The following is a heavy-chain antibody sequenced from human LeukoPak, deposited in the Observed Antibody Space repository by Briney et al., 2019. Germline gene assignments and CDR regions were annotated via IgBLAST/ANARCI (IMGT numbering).Heavy chain of an antibody. CDR2: ISSSSSYI. V-gene: IGHV3-21*01. J-gene: IGHJ3*02. CDR3: ASLHDMTTTGDAFDI. D-gene: IGHD1-26*01. Sequence: PGGSLRLSCAASGFTFSSYSMNWVRQAPGKGLERVSSISSSSSYIYYADSVKGRFTISRDNAKNSLYLQMNSLRAEDTAVYYCASLHDMTTTGDAFDIWGQGTMVTVSS. CDR1: GFTFSSYS.